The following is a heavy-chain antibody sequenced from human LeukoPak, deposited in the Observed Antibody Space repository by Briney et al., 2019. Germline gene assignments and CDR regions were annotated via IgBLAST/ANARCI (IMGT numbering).Heavy chain of an antibody. CDR2: IYSGGST. Sequence: PGGSLRLSCAASGFTVSSNYMSWVRQAPGKGLEWVSVIYSGGSTYYADSVKGRFTISRDNSKNTLYLQMNSLRAEDTAVYYCARAPRYYDILTGYSSYYYYMDVWGKGTTVTVSS. D-gene: IGHD3-9*01. CDR3: ARAPRYYDILTGYSSYYYYMDV. CDR1: GFTVSSNY. V-gene: IGHV3-53*01. J-gene: IGHJ6*03.